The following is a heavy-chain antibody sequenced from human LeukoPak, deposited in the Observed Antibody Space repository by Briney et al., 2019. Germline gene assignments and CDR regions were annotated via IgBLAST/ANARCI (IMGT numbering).Heavy chain of an antibody. D-gene: IGHD4/OR15-4a*01. J-gene: IGHJ6*02. V-gene: IGHV1-69*13. Sequence: GASVTVSCKTSGGTFSSYAISWVRQAPGQGLEWMGGIIPIFGTANYAQKFQGRVTITADESTSTAYMELSSLRSEDTAVYYCARDLGTMVTDYGMDVWGQGTTVTVSS. CDR2: IIPIFGTA. CDR3: ARDLGTMVTDYGMDV. CDR1: GGTFSSYA.